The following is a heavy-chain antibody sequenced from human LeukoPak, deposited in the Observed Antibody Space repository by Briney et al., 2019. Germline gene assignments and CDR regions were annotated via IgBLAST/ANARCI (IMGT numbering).Heavy chain of an antibody. J-gene: IGHJ5*02. CDR2: ISHDGSNK. Sequence: PGRSLRLSCAASGFTFSSYGMHWVRQAPGKGLEWVAVISHDGSNKYYADSVKGRFTISRDNSKNTLYLQMNSLRAEDTAVYYCAKATVLRYFDWLSLPNWFDPWGQGTLVTVSS. CDR3: AKATVLRYFDWLSLPNWFDP. D-gene: IGHD3-9*01. CDR1: GFTFSSYG. V-gene: IGHV3-30*18.